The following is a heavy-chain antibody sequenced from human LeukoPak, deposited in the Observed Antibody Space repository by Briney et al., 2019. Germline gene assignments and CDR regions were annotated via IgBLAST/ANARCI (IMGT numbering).Heavy chain of an antibody. CDR3: ARQRIQLWLRGNAFDI. CDR1: GGSFSGYY. V-gene: IGHV4-34*01. CDR2: INHSGST. D-gene: IGHD5-18*01. Sequence: SGTLSLTCAVYGGSFSGYYWSWIRQPPGKGLEWIGEINHSGSTNYNPSLKSRVTISVDTSKNQFSLKLSSVTAADTAVYYCARQRIQLWLRGNAFDIWGQGTMVTVSS. J-gene: IGHJ3*02.